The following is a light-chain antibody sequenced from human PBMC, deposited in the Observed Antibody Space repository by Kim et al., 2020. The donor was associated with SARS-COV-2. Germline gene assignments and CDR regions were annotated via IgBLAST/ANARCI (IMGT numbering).Light chain of an antibody. V-gene: IGLV3-19*01. J-gene: IGLJ2*01. CDR1: SLRTYY. CDR2: GKN. CDR3: NSRDNSGNHVL. Sequence: SSELTQDPGVSVALGQTVRITCQGDSLRTYYASWYQQKPGQAPVLVIFGKNKRPSGIPDRISGSSSGNTASLIITGARAEDEADYYCNSRDNSGNHVLFGGGTKLTVL.